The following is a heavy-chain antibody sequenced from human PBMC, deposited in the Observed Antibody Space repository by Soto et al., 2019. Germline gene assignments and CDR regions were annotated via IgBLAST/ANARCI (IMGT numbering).Heavy chain of an antibody. V-gene: IGHV3-23*01. CDR1: GFTFRSYV. CDR2: ISGSGGSP. D-gene: IGHD4-17*01. J-gene: IGHJ5*02. Sequence: GGSLRLSCAASGFTFRSYVISWVRQAPGKGLEWVSAISGSGGSPYYADSVKGRFTISRDNSKNTLYLQMNSLRAEDTAVYYCAKDSPLRPTWGQGTLVTVSS. CDR3: AKDSPLRPT.